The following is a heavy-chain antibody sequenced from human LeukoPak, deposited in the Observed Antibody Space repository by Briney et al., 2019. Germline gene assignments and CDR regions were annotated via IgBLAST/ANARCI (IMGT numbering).Heavy chain of an antibody. CDR3: AREGDYSGYGGVTDAFDI. J-gene: IGHJ3*02. CDR1: GFTFSSYA. Sequence: GGSLRLSCAASGFTFSSYAMHWVRQAPGKGLEWVAVISYDGSNKYYADSVKGRFTISRDNSKNTLYLQMNSLRAEDTAVYYCAREGDYSGYGGVTDAFDIWGQGTMVTVS. D-gene: IGHD5-12*01. V-gene: IGHV3-30*04. CDR2: ISYDGSNK.